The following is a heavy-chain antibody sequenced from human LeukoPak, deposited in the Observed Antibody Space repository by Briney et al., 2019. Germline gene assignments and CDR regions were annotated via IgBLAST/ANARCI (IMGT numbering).Heavy chain of an antibody. CDR2: IYWDDDK. D-gene: IGHD5-18*01. Sequence: SGPTLVKPTQTLTLTCTFSGFSLSTSGVGVGWIRQPAGKALEWLALIYWDDDKRYSPSLKSRLTITKDTSKNQVVLTMTNMDPVDTATYYCAHVDTAMVSDYFDYWGQGTLVTVSS. J-gene: IGHJ4*02. CDR1: GFSLSTSGVG. V-gene: IGHV2-5*02. CDR3: AHVDTAMVSDYFDY.